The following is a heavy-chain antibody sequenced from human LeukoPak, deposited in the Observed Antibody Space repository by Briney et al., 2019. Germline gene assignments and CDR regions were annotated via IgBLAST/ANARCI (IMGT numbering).Heavy chain of an antibody. J-gene: IGHJ4*02. V-gene: IGHV3-21*01. D-gene: IGHD2-8*01. Sequence: AGGSLRLSCAASGFTFSSYSMNWVRQAPGKGLEWVSSISSSSSYIYYADSVKGRFTISRDNAKNSLYLQMDSLRAEDTAVYYCARVFCTNGVCYRYFDYWGQGTLVTVSS. CDR2: ISSSSSYI. CDR3: ARVFCTNGVCYRYFDY. CDR1: GFTFSSYS.